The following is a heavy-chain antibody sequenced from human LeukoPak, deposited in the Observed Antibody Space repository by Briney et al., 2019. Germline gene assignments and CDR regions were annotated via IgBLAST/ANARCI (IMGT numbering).Heavy chain of an antibody. D-gene: IGHD3-10*01. V-gene: IGHV4-59*08. Sequence: SSETLSLTCTVSGGSISSYYWSWIRQPPGKGLEWMGYIYYSGSTNYNPSLKSRVTISVDTSKNQFSLKLSSVTAADTAVYYCASRGNYYGSGSYFGYWGQGTLVTVSS. J-gene: IGHJ4*02. CDR3: ASRGNYYGSGSYFGY. CDR1: GGSISSYY. CDR2: IYYSGST.